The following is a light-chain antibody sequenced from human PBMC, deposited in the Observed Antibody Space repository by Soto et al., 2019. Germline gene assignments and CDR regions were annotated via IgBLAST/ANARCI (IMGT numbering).Light chain of an antibody. CDR2: DAS. CDR1: QRINKW. J-gene: IGKJ1*01. V-gene: IGKV1-5*01. Sequence: DIQMTQSPSTLSASIGDRVTITCRASQRINKWLAWHQQKPGKAPKLLIYDASSLQSGVPPTFSGSGSGTEFTLTVRSLQPDDIATYYCQQYSSYSSWTFGEGTKVEIK. CDR3: QQYSSYSSWT.